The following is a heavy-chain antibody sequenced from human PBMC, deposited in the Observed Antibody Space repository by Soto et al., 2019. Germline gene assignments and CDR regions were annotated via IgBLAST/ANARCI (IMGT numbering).Heavy chain of an antibody. CDR2: IIPIFGTA. V-gene: IGHV1-69*13. CDR1: GGTFSSYA. CDR3: ARGSDIVVVPAALYYYGMDV. D-gene: IGHD2-2*01. J-gene: IGHJ6*02. Sequence: GASVKVSCKASGGTFSSYAISWVRQAPGQGLEWMGGIIPIFGTANYAQRFQGRVTITADESTSTAYMELSSLRSEDTAVYYCARGSDIVVVPAALYYYGMDVWGQGTTVTVSS.